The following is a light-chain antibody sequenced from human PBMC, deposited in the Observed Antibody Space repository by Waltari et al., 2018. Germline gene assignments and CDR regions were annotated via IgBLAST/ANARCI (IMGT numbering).Light chain of an antibody. CDR2: GAS. V-gene: IGKV1-39*01. CDR3: QQAYNTPVT. J-gene: IGKJ3*01. Sequence: DIQMTQSPSSLSASVGDRVAITCRASQTINNFLNWYQKKPGKAPKLLIYGASTLHNGVPSRFSCSASGTDFTLIISSLQPEDFATYYCQQAYNTPVTFGPGTKVDIK. CDR1: QTINNF.